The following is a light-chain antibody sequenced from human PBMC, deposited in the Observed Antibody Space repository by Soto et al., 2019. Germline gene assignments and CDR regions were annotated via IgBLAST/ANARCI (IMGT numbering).Light chain of an antibody. CDR2: DAS. CDR3: QQRSTWPFT. CDR1: QSVSSY. V-gene: IGKV3-11*01. J-gene: IGKJ3*01. Sequence: EIVLTQSPATLSLSPGEGATLSCRASQSVSSYLAWYQQKPGQAPRLLIHDASDRATGIPARFSGSGSGTDFTLNISSLEPEDLAVYYCQQRSTWPFTFGPGTKVDLK.